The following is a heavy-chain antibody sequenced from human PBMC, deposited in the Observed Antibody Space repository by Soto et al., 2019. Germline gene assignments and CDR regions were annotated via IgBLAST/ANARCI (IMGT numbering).Heavy chain of an antibody. Sequence: GSLRLSCAASGFTFSSYGMHWVRQAPGKGLEWVAVISYDGSNKYYADSVKGRFTISRDNSKNTLYLQMNSLRAEDTAVYYCAKAYIVLMVYAPTDYYYGMDVWGQGTTVTVSS. V-gene: IGHV3-30*18. D-gene: IGHD2-8*01. CDR2: ISYDGSNK. CDR3: AKAYIVLMVYAPTDYYYGMDV. CDR1: GFTFSSYG. J-gene: IGHJ6*02.